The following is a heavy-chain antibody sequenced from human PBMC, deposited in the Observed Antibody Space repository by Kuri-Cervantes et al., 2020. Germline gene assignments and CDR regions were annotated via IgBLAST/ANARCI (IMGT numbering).Heavy chain of an antibody. J-gene: IGHJ4*02. CDR2: INPNSGGT. Sequence: ASVKVSCKASGYTFTGYYIHWVRQAPGQGLEWMGWINPNSGGTNYAQKFQGRVTMTRDTSISTAYMELSRLRSDDTAVYYCARSLLWFGESHFDYWGQGTLVTVSS. CDR1: GYTFTGYY. D-gene: IGHD3-10*01. V-gene: IGHV1-2*02. CDR3: ARSLLWFGESHFDY.